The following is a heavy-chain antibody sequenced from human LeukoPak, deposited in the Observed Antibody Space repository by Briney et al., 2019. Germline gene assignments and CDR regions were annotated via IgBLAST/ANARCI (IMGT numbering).Heavy chain of an antibody. CDR1: GFSFSRYW. D-gene: IGHD3-22*01. Sequence: GGSLRLSCAASGFSFSRYWMTWVRQAPGKGLEWVANIKGDESDDHYVASVRGRFTISRDNAKRSLYLQMNNLRAEDTAVYFCAKRGVVIRVILVGFHKEAYYFDSWGQGALVTVSS. V-gene: IGHV3-7*03. J-gene: IGHJ4*02. CDR3: AKRGVVIRVILVGFHKEAYYFDS. CDR2: IKGDESDD.